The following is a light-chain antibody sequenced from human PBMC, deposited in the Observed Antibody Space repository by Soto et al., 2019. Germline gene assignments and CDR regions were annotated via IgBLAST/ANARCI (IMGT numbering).Light chain of an antibody. J-gene: IGKJ1*01. CDR3: QQYNSYSQT. CDR1: QSISSW. V-gene: IGKV1-5*01. CDR2: DAS. Sequence: DIQMTPSPSTLSASVGDRVTITCRASQSISSWLAWYQQKPGKAPKLLIYDASNLESGVPSRFSGGGSGTEFTLTINSLQPEDFATYYCQQYNSYSQTFGQGTKVDI.